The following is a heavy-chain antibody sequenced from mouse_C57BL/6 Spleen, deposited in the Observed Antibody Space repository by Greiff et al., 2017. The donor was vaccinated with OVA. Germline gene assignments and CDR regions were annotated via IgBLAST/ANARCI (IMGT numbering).Heavy chain of an antibody. CDR1: GYSITSGYY. D-gene: IGHD1-1*01. V-gene: IGHV3-6*01. Sequence: EVKLVESGPGLVKPSQSLSLTCSVTGYSITSGYYWNWIRQFPGNKLEWMGYISYDGSNNYNPSLKNRISITRDTSKNQFFLKLNSVTTEDTATYYCASRRGLITTRSHQTWFAYWGQGTLVTVSA. CDR2: ISYDGSN. J-gene: IGHJ3*01. CDR3: ASRRGLITTRSHQTWFAY.